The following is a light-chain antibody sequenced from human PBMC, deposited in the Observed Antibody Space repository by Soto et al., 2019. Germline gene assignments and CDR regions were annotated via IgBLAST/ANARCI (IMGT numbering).Light chain of an antibody. J-gene: IGKJ1*01. CDR2: GAS. CDR3: QEYSSPPAT. CDR1: QSVRSSY. Sequence: ETVLTQSPGTLSLSPGERATLSCRASQSVRSSYLAWYQQKPSQTPRLLIYGASSRATGIPARFSGSGSGTDFTLTISRLEPEDFAVYFCQEYSSPPATFGQGTKVLIK. V-gene: IGKV3-20*01.